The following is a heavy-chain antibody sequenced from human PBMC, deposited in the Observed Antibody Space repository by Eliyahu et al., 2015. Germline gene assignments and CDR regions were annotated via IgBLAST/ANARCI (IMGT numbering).Heavy chain of an antibody. J-gene: IGHJ3*02. CDR3: AACSSTSCYTERSAFDI. CDR1: GYTFTSYA. V-gene: IGHV7-4-1*02. D-gene: IGHD2-2*02. Sequence: QVQLVQSGSELKKPGASVKVSCKASGYTFTSYAMNWVRQAPGQGLEWMGWINTXHWEPNVCPGLHRTVCPSPWTPLSARHICRSASLKAEDTAVYYCAACSSTSCYTERSAFDIWGQGTMVTVSS. CDR2: INTXHWEP.